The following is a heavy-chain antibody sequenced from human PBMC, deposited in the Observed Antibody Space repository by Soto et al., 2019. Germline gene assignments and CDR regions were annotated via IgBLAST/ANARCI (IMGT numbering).Heavy chain of an antibody. V-gene: IGHV4-31*01. CDR2: IYYSGST. CDR1: GGSISSGGYY. CDR3: ASELDGVFDY. Sequence: QVQLQESGPGLVKPSQTLSLTCTVSGGSISSGGYYWSWIRQHPGKGLEWIGYIYYSGSTYYNPSPTXXVXIXADTSKNQFSLQLSSVTAADTAVYYCASELDGVFDYWGQGTLVTVSS. J-gene: IGHJ4*02. D-gene: IGHD3-10*01.